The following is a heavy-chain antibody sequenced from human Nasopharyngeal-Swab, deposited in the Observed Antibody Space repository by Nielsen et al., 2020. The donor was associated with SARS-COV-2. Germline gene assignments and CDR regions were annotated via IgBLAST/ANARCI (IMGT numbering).Heavy chain of an antibody. J-gene: IGHJ4*02. CDR2: ISTGAVST. CDR1: GFTFSSYA. CDR3: ARHQGSSGWFFFDF. V-gene: IGHV3-23*01. D-gene: IGHD6-19*01. Sequence: GGSLRLSCAASGFTFSSYAMSWVRPAPAKGLEWVSAISTGAVSTFYAASVKGRFTISRDDSRTTLYLQMNSLRAEDTAVYYCARHQGSSGWFFFDFWGQGTLVTVSS.